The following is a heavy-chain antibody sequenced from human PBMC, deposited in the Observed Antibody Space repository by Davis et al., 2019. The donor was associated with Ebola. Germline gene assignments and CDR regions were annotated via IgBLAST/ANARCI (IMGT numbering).Heavy chain of an antibody. CDR1: GFTFSSYA. CDR3: AKVPHSGYYGSGSYYQY. J-gene: IGHJ4*02. V-gene: IGHV3-23*01. Sequence: PGGSLRLSCAASGFTFSSYAMSWVRQAPGKGLEWVSAISGSGGSTYYADSVKGRFTISRDNSKNTLYLQMNSLRAEDTAVYYCAKVPHSGYYGSGSYYQYWGQGTLVTVSS. D-gene: IGHD3-10*01. CDR2: ISGSGGST.